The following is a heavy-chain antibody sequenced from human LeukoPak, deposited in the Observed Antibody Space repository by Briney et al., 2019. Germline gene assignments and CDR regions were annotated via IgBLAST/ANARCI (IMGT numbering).Heavy chain of an antibody. Sequence: GGSPRLSCAASGFTFSSYAMSWVRQAPGKGLEWVSAISGSGGSTYYADSVKGRFTISRDNSKNTLYLQMNSLRAEDTAVYYCAKDPVKLRFLEWLFLDAFDIWGQGTMVTVSS. CDR1: GFTFSSYA. J-gene: IGHJ3*02. CDR3: AKDPVKLRFLEWLFLDAFDI. CDR2: ISGSGGST. D-gene: IGHD3-3*01. V-gene: IGHV3-23*01.